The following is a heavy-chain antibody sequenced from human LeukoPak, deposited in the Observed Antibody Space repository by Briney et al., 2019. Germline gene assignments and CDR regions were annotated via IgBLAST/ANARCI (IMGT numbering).Heavy chain of an antibody. CDR1: GGSISSYY. D-gene: IGHD3-22*01. Sequence: PSGTLSLTCAVSGGSISSYYWSWIRQPPGKGLEWIGYIYYSGSTNYNPSLKSRVTISVDPSKNHFSLKVSSVTAADTAVYYCARAAGTYYYDTSGYYRPDHYFDYWGQGTLVTVSS. J-gene: IGHJ4*02. CDR3: ARAAGTYYYDTSGYYRPDHYFDY. CDR2: IYYSGST. V-gene: IGHV4-59*01.